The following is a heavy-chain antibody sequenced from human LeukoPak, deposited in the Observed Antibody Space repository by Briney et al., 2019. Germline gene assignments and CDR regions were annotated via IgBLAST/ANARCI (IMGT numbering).Heavy chain of an antibody. V-gene: IGHV3-11*04. CDR1: GFTSSDYF. Sequence: GGSLRLSCAASGFTSSDYFMSWIRQAPGKGLEWVAYITSSDSSVYYADSVQGRFTISRDNAKNSLYLQMNSLRAEDTAVYYCARRLPIAGGSSHAFNVWGQGTMVTVSS. CDR3: ARRLPIAGGSSHAFNV. D-gene: IGHD6-13*01. CDR2: ITSSDSSV. J-gene: IGHJ3*01.